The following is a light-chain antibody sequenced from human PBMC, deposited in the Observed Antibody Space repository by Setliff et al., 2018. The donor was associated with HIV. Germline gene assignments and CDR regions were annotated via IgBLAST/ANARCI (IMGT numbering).Light chain of an antibody. CDR1: SSDVGAYDY. CDR3: SSYTSSSTLV. V-gene: IGLV2-14*03. J-gene: IGLJ1*01. Sequence: QSVLTQPASVSGSPGQSITISCTGTSSDVGAYDYVSWYQQHPGKAPKLIIYDVSHRPSGLSNRFSGSKSGNTASPTISGLQAEDEADFYCSSYTSSSTLVFGTGTKVTVL. CDR2: DVS.